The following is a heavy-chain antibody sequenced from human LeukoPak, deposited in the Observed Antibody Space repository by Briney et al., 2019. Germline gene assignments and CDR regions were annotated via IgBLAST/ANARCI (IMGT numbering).Heavy chain of an antibody. Sequence: GGSLRLSCAASGFTFSTYSINWVRQAPGKGLEWVSYISSTGSTIYYADSMKGRFTISRDNAKNSLYLQMNSLRAEDTAVYYCARGTTVWARMDVWGKGTTVTVSS. CDR2: ISSTGSTI. CDR1: GFTFSTYS. J-gene: IGHJ6*03. CDR3: ARGTTVWARMDV. V-gene: IGHV3-48*04. D-gene: IGHD4-17*01.